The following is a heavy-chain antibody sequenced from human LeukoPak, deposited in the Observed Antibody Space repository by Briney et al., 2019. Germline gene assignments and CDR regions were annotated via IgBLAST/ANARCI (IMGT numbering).Heavy chain of an antibody. D-gene: IGHD6-13*01. V-gene: IGHV3-66*01. J-gene: IGHJ6*02. CDR1: GSTFSSYW. CDR2: IYSGGST. CDR3: ARGAGAYNYYAMDV. Sequence: GGSLRLSCAASGSTFSSYWMNWVRQAPGKGLEWVSVIYSGGSTFSVDSVKGRFTISRDNSKNTLYLQMNSLRAEDTALYYCARGAGAYNYYAMDVWGQGTTVTVSS.